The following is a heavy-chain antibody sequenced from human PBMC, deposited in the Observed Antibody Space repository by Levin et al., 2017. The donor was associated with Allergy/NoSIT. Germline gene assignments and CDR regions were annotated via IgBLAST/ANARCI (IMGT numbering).Heavy chain of an antibody. J-gene: IGHJ5*02. Sequence: GESLKISCAASGFTFSSYAMSWVRQAPGKGLEWVSAISGSGGSTYYADSVKGRFTISRDNSKNTLYLQMNSLRAEDTAVYYCAKAFILGDWFDPWGQGTLVTVSS. CDR3: AKAFILGDWFDP. CDR1: GFTFSSYA. D-gene: IGHD3-10*01. CDR2: ISGSGGST. V-gene: IGHV3-23*01.